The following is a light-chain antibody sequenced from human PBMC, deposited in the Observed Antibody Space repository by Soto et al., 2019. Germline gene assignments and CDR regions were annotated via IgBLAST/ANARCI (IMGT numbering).Light chain of an antibody. J-gene: IGLJ2*01. CDR1: SSDVGGYNY. CDR2: DVN. V-gene: IGLV2-11*01. Sequence: QSALTQPRSVSGSPGQSVTISCTGTSSDVGGYNYVSWYQQHPGKAPKLMIYDVNKRPSGVPDRFSGNTASLTISGLQAEDEADYYCCSYAGSYPVVFGGGTKLTVL. CDR3: CSYAGSYPVV.